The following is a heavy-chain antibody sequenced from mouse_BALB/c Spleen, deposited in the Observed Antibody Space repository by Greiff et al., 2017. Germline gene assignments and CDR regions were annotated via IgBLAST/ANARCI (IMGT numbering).Heavy chain of an antibody. V-gene: IGHV1-77*01. CDR3: ARGGTTADWYFDV. CDR2: IYPGSGNT. J-gene: IGHJ1*01. D-gene: IGHD1-2*01. Sequence: QVQLQQSGAELARPGASVKLSCKASGYTFTDYYINWVKQRTGQGLEWIGEIYPGSGNTYYNEKFKGKATLTADKSSSTAYMQLSSLTSEDSAVYFCARGGTTADWYFDVWGAGTTVTVSS. CDR1: GYTFTDYY.